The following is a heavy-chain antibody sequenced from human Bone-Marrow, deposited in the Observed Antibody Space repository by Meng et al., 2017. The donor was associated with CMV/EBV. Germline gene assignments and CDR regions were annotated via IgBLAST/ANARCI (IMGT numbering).Heavy chain of an antibody. J-gene: IGHJ5*02. Sequence: SETLSLTCAVYGGSFSGYYWSWIRQPPGKGLEWIGEINHSGSTNYNPSLKSRVTISLDSSRNQFSLKLSSMTAADTALYYCATDHDWNYFDPWGQGNLVNVDS. CDR2: INHSGST. V-gene: IGHV4-34*01. D-gene: IGHD1-7*01. CDR3: ATDHDWNYFDP. CDR1: GGSFSGYY.